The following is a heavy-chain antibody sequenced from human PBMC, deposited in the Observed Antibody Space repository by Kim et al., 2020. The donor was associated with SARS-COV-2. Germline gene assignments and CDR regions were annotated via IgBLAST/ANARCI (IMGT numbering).Heavy chain of an antibody. J-gene: IGHJ6*02. Sequence: SVKVSCKASGGTFSSYAISWVRQAPGQGLEWMGGIIPIFGTANYAQKFQGRVTITADESTSTAYLELSSLRSEDTAVYYCASWLELDYYGMDGWGQGTTVAVSS. CDR1: GGTFSSYA. CDR3: ASWLELDYYGMDG. D-gene: IGHD1-7*01. CDR2: IIPIFGTA. V-gene: IGHV1-69*13.